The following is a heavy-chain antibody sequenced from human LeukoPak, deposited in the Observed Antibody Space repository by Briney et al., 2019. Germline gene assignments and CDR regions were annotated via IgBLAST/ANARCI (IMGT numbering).Heavy chain of an antibody. CDR3: ARVGRGSHGGNGDY. V-gene: IGHV3-23*01. D-gene: IGHD2-15*01. CDR2: ISGSGGST. J-gene: IGHJ4*02. CDR1: GFTFSSYA. Sequence: GGSLRLSCAASGFTFSSYAMSWVRQAPGKGLEWVSAISGSGGSTYYADSVKGRFTISRDNSKNTLYLQMNSLRAEDTAVYYCARVGRGSHGGNGDYWGQGTLVTVSS.